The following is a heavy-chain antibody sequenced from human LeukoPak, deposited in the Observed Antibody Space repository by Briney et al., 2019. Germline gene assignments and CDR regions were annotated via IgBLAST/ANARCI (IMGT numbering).Heavy chain of an antibody. D-gene: IGHD4-17*01. J-gene: IGHJ5*02. CDR1: GFTFSSYS. CDR2: ISSSSSYI. CDR3: ARDPGTVTRWFDP. Sequence: GGSLRLSCAASGFTFSSYSMNWVRQAPGKGLEWVSSISSSSSYIYYADSVKGRFTISRDNAKNSLYLQMNSLRAEDTAVYYCARDPGTVTRWFDPWGQGTLVTVSS. V-gene: IGHV3-21*01.